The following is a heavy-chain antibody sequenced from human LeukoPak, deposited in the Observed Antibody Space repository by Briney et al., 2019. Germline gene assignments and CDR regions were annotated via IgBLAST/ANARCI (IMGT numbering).Heavy chain of an antibody. Sequence: ASVKVSCKASGYTFNGYYMHWVRQAPGQGLESMGWINSNSGAKNYALNFQGRVTMSRDISTNTAYMEPNTLTSEDTAVYYCARGRGGATTGLDHWGQGTLVTVSS. V-gene: IGHV1-2*02. D-gene: IGHD1-26*01. J-gene: IGHJ4*02. CDR2: INSNSGAK. CDR3: ARGRGGATTGLDH. CDR1: GYTFNGYY.